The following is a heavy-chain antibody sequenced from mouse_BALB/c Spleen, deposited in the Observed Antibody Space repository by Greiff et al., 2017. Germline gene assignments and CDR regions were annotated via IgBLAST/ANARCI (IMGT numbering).Heavy chain of an antibody. CDR2: ISSGGSYT. V-gene: IGHV5-9-3*01. J-gene: IGHJ1*01. CDR3: ARHFITTVVEWYFDV. CDR1: GFTFSSYA. D-gene: IGHD1-1*01. Sequence: EVKLMESGGGLVKPGGSLKLSCAASGFTFSSYAMSWVRQTPEKRLEWVATISSGGSYTYYPDSVKGRFTISRDNAKNTLYLQMSSLRSEDTAMYYCARHFITTVVEWYFDVWGAGTTVTVSS.